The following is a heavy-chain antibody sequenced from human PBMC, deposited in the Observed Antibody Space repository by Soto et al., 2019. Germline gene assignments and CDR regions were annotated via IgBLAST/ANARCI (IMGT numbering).Heavy chain of an antibody. V-gene: IGHV3-23*01. CDR2: ISGSGGST. Sequence: GGPLSLSCAASGFTLSSYAMSWVRQAPGKGLESVSAISGSGGSTYYADSVKGRFTISRDNSKNTLYLQMNSLRAEDTAVYYCAKDEYYYDSSGYSGPYGMDVWGQGTTVTVSS. D-gene: IGHD3-22*01. CDR1: GFTLSSYA. J-gene: IGHJ6*02. CDR3: AKDEYYYDSSGYSGPYGMDV.